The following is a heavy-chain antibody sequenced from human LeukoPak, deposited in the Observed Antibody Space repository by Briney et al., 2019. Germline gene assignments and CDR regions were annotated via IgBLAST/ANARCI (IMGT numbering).Heavy chain of an antibody. CDR1: GYTFTSYD. CDR3: ARVDLGYCSGGSCYGGWFDP. CDR2: ISAYNGNT. J-gene: IGHJ5*02. D-gene: IGHD2-15*01. Sequence: ASVKVSCKASGYTFTSYDINWVRQATGQGLEWMGWISAYNGNTNYAQKLQGRVTMTTDTSTSTAYIELRSLRSDDTAVYYCARVDLGYCSGGSCYGGWFDPWGQGTLVTVSS. V-gene: IGHV1-18*01.